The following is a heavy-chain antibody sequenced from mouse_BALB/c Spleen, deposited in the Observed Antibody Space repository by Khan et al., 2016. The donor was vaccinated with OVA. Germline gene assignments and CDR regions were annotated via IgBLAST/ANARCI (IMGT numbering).Heavy chain of an antibody. CDR2: INPNTGNI. D-gene: IGHD2-2*01. Sequence: EVQLQQSGPDLVKPGASVKMSCKASGYSFTGYYMNWVKQSHGKSLECIGRINPNTGNINYNQKFKGKARLTVDTSSSTAYMELRSLTSEDSAVYYCARGYDFFAYWGQGTLVTVSA. V-gene: IGHV1-26*01. CDR1: GYSFTGYY. J-gene: IGHJ3*01. CDR3: ARGYDFFAY.